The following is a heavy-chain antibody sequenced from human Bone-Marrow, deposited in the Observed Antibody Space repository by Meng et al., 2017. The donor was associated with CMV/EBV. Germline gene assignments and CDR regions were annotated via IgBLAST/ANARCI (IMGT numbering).Heavy chain of an antibody. CDR1: GGSISSYY. V-gene: IGHV4-59*08. D-gene: IGHD1-14*01. CDR2: IYYSGST. CDR3: ARVNLNMSFDY. J-gene: IGHJ4*02. Sequence: SETLSLTCTVSGGSISSYYWSWIRQPPGKGLEWIGYIYYSGSTNYNPSLKSRVTISVDTSKNQFSLKLSSVTAADTAVYYCARVNLNMSFDYWGQGTRVTGSS.